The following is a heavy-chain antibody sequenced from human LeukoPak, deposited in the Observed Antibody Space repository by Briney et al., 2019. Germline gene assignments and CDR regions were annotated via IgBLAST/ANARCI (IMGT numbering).Heavy chain of an antibody. Sequence: SETLSLTCAVYGGSFSGYYWSWIRQPPGKGLEWIGEINHSGSTNYNPSLKSRVTISVDTSKNQFSLKLSSVTAADTAVYYCARDHRDRIAAAGLDPWGQGTLVTVSS. CDR2: INHSGST. J-gene: IGHJ5*02. CDR1: GGSFSGYY. CDR3: ARDHRDRIAAAGLDP. V-gene: IGHV4-34*01. D-gene: IGHD6-13*01.